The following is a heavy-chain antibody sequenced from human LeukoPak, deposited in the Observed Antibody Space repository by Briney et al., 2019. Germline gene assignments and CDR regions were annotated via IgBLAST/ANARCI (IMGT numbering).Heavy chain of an antibody. CDR2: ISHDGINT. CDR1: RFSFSNYA. D-gene: IGHD2-15*01. V-gene: IGHV3-30*03. Sequence: GGSLRLSCAASRFSFSNYAMHWVRQDSGRGLEWLAVISHDGINTYYADSVKGRFTISRDNSKNTLYLQMNSLRAEDTAFYYCARLATGGGYYYTDVWGKGTTVTVSS. CDR3: ARLATGGGYYYTDV. J-gene: IGHJ6*03.